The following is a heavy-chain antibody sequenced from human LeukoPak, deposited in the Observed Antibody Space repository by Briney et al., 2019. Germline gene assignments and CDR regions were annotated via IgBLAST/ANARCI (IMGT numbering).Heavy chain of an antibody. J-gene: IGHJ4*02. CDR3: AKQVGYCSSGTCYFDY. CDR1: GFTFSNYV. Sequence: GRSLRLSCAASGFTFSNYVMRWVSQAPGKGLERASGIGGSDGATDYADSVKGRFTISRDNSKNTLYLQMNSLRVEDTAVYYCAKQVGYCSSGTCYFDYWGQGTLVAVSP. V-gene: IGHV3-23*01. CDR2: IGGSDGAT. D-gene: IGHD2-15*01.